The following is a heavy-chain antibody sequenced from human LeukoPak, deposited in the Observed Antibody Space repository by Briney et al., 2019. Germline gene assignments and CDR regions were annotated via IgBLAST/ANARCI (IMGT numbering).Heavy chain of an antibody. D-gene: IGHD5-18*01. CDR2: IYYSGST. CDR1: AGSISSGAYY. J-gene: IGHJ5*02. Sequence: SDTLSLTCTLSAGSISSGAYYWSWIRQLPGKGLELIGFIYYSGSTYYNPSLKTQDTISIDTSKNHFSLKLSSVTAADTAVYYCARVRTTDMVKSNWFDPWGQGTLVTVSS. V-gene: IGHV4-30-4*02. CDR3: ARVRTTDMVKSNWFDP.